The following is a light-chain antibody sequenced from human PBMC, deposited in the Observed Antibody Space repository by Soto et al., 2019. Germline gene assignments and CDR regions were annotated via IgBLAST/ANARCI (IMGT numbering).Light chain of an antibody. CDR1: NSNIGSHT. V-gene: IGLV1-44*01. J-gene: IGLJ1*01. CDR3: AAWDDSLNGFYV. Sequence: QSLVAEPPSESGTPGQRVTMSCSCGNSNIGSHTVNCYQHLPGTAPTLLSFSNNQRPSGVPARFSGSKSGTSASLAISGLQSGDEGDYYCAAWDDSLNGFYVFGTGTKVTVL. CDR2: SNN.